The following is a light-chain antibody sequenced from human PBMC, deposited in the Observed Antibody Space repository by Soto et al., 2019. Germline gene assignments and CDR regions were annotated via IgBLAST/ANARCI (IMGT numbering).Light chain of an antibody. CDR1: QSVSSY. CDR3: QPRSNWPP. CDR2: DAS. J-gene: IGKJ2*01. V-gene: IGKV3-11*01. Sequence: EIVLTQSPATLSLSPGERATLSCRASQSVSSYLAWYQQKPGQAPRLLIYDASNRATGIPARLSGSGSGTDFNLTISSLEPEDFAVYYCQPRSNWPPFGQGTQLEIK.